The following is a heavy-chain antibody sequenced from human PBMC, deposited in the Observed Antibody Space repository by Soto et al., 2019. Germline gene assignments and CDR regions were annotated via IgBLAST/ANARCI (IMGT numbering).Heavy chain of an antibody. V-gene: IGHV5-51*01. J-gene: IGHJ6*02. CDR3: ATHLGYCSCGNCYFYYGMDF. D-gene: IGHD2-15*01. Sequence: PGESLKISCKGSEYSFTRHWIGWVRQMPGKGLEWMAMIYPGDSDTRYSPSFEGQVIISADKSISTAYLQWSSLKASDTAMYYCATHLGYCSCGNCYFYYGMDFWGQGTTVNVSS. CDR1: EYSFTRHW. CDR2: IYPGDSDT.